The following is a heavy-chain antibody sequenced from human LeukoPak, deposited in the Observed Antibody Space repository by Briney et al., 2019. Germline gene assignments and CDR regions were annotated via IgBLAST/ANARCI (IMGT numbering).Heavy chain of an antibody. Sequence: GGSLRLSCAASGFTFSSYIMNWVRQAPGRGLEWVSSISGSNNYIYYADLVKGRFTISRDNAKNSLYLQMNSLRADDTAVYYCARGYTHGLDVWSQGTTVTVSS. D-gene: IGHD5-18*01. CDR1: GFTFSSYI. CDR3: ARGYTHGLDV. CDR2: ISGSNNYI. J-gene: IGHJ6*02. V-gene: IGHV3-21*01.